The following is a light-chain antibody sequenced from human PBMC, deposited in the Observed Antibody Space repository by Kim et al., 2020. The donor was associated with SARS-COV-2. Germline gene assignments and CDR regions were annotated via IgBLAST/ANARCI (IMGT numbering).Light chain of an antibody. CDR1: GPSSGAGDD. CDR3: QAYDTSLGGHVL. V-gene: IGLV1-40*01. CDR2: ANN. Sequence: ISCSGTGPSSGAGDDVHWYQQHPGPAPKPLLFANNNRPPGVADRFSGSKSGSSATLALTGLRAEDEADDDCQAYDTSLGGHVLFGGGTQLTVL. J-gene: IGLJ2*01.